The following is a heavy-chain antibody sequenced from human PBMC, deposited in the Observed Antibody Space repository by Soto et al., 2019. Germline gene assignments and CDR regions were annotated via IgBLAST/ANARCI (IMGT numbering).Heavy chain of an antibody. CDR1: GFTFSSYA. D-gene: IGHD3-22*01. CDR2: ISGSGGST. V-gene: IGHV3-23*01. CDR3: AKNRIVVVISDENDAFDI. J-gene: IGHJ3*02. Sequence: EVQLLESGGGLVQPGGSLRLSCAASGFTFSSYAMSWVRQAPGKGLEWVSAISGSGGSTYYADSVKGRFTISRDNSKNTLYLHMNSLRAEDTAVYYCAKNRIVVVISDENDAFDIWGQGTMVTVSS.